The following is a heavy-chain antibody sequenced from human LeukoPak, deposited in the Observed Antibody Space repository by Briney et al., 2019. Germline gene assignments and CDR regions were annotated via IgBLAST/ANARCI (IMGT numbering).Heavy chain of an antibody. V-gene: IGHV4-4*02. CDR1: GGSISSSNW. J-gene: IGHJ6*02. CDR3: ARDHHYDILAYGMDV. D-gene: IGHD3-9*01. CDR2: IYHSGST. Sequence: SETLSLTCAVSGGSISSSNWWSWVRQPPGKGLEWIGEIYHSGSTNYNPSLKSRVTISVDKSKNQFSLKLSSVTAADTAVYYCARDHHYDILAYGMDVWGQGTTVTVSS.